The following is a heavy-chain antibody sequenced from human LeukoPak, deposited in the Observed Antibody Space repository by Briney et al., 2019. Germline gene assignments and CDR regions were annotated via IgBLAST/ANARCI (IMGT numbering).Heavy chain of an antibody. Sequence: PGGSLRLSCAASGFTFSSYSMNWVRQAPGKGLEWVSSISSSSSYIYYADSVKGRFTISRDNSKNTLYLQMNSLRAEDTAVYYCARGGSSGWFDYWGQGTLVTVSS. CDR1: GFTFSSYS. CDR2: ISSSSSYI. V-gene: IGHV3-21*01. D-gene: IGHD6-19*01. J-gene: IGHJ4*02. CDR3: ARGGSSGWFDY.